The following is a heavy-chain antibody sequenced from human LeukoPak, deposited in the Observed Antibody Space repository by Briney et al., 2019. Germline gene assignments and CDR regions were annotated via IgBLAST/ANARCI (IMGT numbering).Heavy chain of an antibody. D-gene: IGHD6-13*01. Sequence: GGSLRPSCSASGFTFSSYAMYWVRQAPGKGLDYVSTIESTGGSTDYADSVKGRFTISRDNSKNTLYLQMSSLRAEDTAVYYCANTAATVWGQGTLVTVSS. CDR1: GFTFSSYA. CDR3: ANTAATV. CDR2: IESTGGST. J-gene: IGHJ1*01. V-gene: IGHV3-64D*09.